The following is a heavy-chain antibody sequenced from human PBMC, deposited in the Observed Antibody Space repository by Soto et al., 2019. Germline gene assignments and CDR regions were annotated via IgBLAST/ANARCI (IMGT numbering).Heavy chain of an antibody. V-gene: IGHV3-33*01. D-gene: IGHD6-13*01. Sequence: ESGGGVVQPGRSLRLSCAASGFTFSSYGMHWVRQAPGKGLEWVAVIWYDGSNKYYADSVKDRFTISRDNSKNTLYLQMNSLRAEDTAVYYCAREGPAGIAAAVGYYYYGMDVWGQGTTVTVSS. CDR2: IWYDGSNK. J-gene: IGHJ6*02. CDR1: GFTFSSYG. CDR3: AREGPAGIAAAVGYYYYGMDV.